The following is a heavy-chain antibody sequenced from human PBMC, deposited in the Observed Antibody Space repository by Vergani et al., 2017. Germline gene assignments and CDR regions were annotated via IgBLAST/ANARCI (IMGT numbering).Heavy chain of an antibody. J-gene: IGHJ2*01. D-gene: IGHD2-21*01. V-gene: IGHV4-61*02. CDR3: ARSQGDYWYFDL. CDR1: GESIRSGSHY. CDR2: IHTGGST. Sequence: QVKLQESGPGLLKPSQTLSLTCTVSGESIRSGSHYWSWIRQPAGKGPEWIGHIHTGGSTDLNPSFKSRVSISVDTSKSQFSLKLNSVTATDTAVYYCARSQGDYWYFDLWGPGSLVTVSS.